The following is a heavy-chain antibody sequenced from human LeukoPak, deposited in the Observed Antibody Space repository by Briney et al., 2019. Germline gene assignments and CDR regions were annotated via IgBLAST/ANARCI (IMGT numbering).Heavy chain of an antibody. CDR1: GFTFDDYA. V-gene: IGHV3-43D*03. CDR2: ISWDGGST. D-gene: IGHD3-10*01. J-gene: IGHJ4*02. Sequence: PGGSLRLSCAASGFTFDDYAMHWVRQAPGKGLEWVSLISWDGGSTYYADSVKGRFTISRDNSKNSLYLQMNSLRSDDTAVYYCARDYGSGSYYYYFDYWGQGTLVTVSS. CDR3: ARDYGSGSYYYYFDY.